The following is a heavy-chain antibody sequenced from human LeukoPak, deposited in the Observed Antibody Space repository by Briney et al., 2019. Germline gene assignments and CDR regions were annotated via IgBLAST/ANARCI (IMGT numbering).Heavy chain of an antibody. Sequence: SETLSLTCTVSGGSISSYYWSWIRQPPGKGLEWIGYIYYSGSTNYNPSLKSRVTISVDTSKNQFSLKLSSVTAADTAVYYYAGSTYRRPFSLDYWGQGTLVTVSS. CDR2: IYYSGST. J-gene: IGHJ4*02. CDR3: AGSTYRRPFSLDY. CDR1: GGSISSYY. D-gene: IGHD4-4*01. V-gene: IGHV4-59*08.